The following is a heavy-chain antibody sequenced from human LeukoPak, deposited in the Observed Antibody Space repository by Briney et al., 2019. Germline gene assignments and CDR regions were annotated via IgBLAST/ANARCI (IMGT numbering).Heavy chain of an antibody. CDR1: GFTFSSYG. CDR3: AIMHGYYDGSGYWVQ. Sequence: GGSLRLSCAASGFTFSSYGMSWVRQAPGKGLEWVSFITTSDATTSYADSVKGRFTISRDNPRNTLYMQMNSLRDEDTALYYCAIMHGYYDGSGYWVQWGQGTLVTVSS. CDR2: ITTSDATT. J-gene: IGHJ4*02. V-gene: IGHV3-23*01. D-gene: IGHD3-22*01.